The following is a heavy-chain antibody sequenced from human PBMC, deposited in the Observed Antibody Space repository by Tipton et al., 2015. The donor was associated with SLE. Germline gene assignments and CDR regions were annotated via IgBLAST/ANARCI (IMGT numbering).Heavy chain of an antibody. CDR1: GGSISSRTYY. D-gene: IGHD6-19*01. Sequence: TLSLTCTVSGGSISSRTYYWGWIRQPPGQGLEWIGNINYSGTTYYNPSLRSRVTTSVDTSKNQFSLRLTSVTAADTAVYYCASFLWYNSGSFEDWGQGMLVTVSS. CDR3: ASFLWYNSGSFED. CDR2: INYSGTT. V-gene: IGHV4-39*07. J-gene: IGHJ4*02.